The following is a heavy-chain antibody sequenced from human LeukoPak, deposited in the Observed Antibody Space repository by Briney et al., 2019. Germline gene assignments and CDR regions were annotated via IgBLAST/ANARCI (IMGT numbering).Heavy chain of an antibody. V-gene: IGHV4-61*01. CDR2: IYYSGST. J-gene: IGHJ6*02. CDR1: GGSVSSGSYY. CDR3: AREGSGVYYYGMDV. Sequence: PSETLSLTCTVSGGSVSSGSYYWSWIRQPPGTGLEWIGYIYYSGSTNYNPSLKSRVTISVDTSKNQFSLKLGSVTAADTAVYYCAREGSGVYYYGMDVWGQGTTVTVSS.